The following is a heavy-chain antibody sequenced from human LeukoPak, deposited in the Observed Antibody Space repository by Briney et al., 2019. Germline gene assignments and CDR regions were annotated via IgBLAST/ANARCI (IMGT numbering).Heavy chain of an antibody. CDR3: ARESGASGDYDFWSGYYNWFDP. D-gene: IGHD3-3*01. Sequence: PSQTLSLTCTVSGGSISSGSYYWSWIRQPAGKGLEWIGRIYTSGSTNYNPSLKSRVTISVDTSKNQFSLKLSSVTAADTAVYYCARESGASGDYDFWSGYYNWFDPWAREPWSPSPQ. V-gene: IGHV4-61*02. CDR1: GGSISSGSYY. J-gene: IGHJ5*02. CDR2: IYTSGST.